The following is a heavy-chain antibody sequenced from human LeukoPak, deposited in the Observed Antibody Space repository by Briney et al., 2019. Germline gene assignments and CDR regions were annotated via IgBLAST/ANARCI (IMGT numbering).Heavy chain of an antibody. CDR1: GGSFSGYY. J-gene: IGHJ5*02. D-gene: IGHD6-19*01. CDR3: ARAAYHYSSGWYSGPETNWFDP. Sequence: SETLSLTCAVYGGSFSGYYWSWIRQPPGKGLEWIGEINHSGSTNYNPSLKSRVTISVDTSKNQFSLKLSSVTAADTAVYYCARAAYHYSSGWYSGPETNWFDPWGQGTLVTVSS. CDR2: INHSGST. V-gene: IGHV4-34*01.